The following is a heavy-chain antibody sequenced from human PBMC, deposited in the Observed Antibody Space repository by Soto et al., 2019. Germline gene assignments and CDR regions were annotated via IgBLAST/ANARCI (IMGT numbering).Heavy chain of an antibody. CDR1: GFTFSTYS. D-gene: IGHD1-26*01. CDR3: AAQGARGLYYFDY. Sequence: EVHLLESGGGLVQPGGSLRLSCVASGFTFSTYSMSWVRHAPGRGLEWVSGISGSGGSTNYADSVKGRFTISRDNSKNTVYLQMNSLRVDDTAVYYCAAQGARGLYYFDYWGQGTLATVSS. V-gene: IGHV3-23*01. CDR2: ISGSGGST. J-gene: IGHJ4*02.